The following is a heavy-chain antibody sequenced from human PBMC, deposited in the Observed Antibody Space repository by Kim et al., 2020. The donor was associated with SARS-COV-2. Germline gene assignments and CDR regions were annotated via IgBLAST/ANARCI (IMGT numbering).Heavy chain of an antibody. D-gene: IGHD3-10*01. J-gene: IGHJ4*02. CDR3: AREDGIWFGELLQQSDGGFDY. CDR1: GYTFTSYA. Sequence: ASVKVSCKASGYTFTSYAMNWVRQAPGQGLEWMGWINTNTGNPTYAQGFTGRFVFSFDTSVSTAYLQISSLKAEDTAVYYCAREDGIWFGELLQQSDGGFDYWGQGTLVTVSS. CDR2: INTNTGNP. V-gene: IGHV7-4-1*02.